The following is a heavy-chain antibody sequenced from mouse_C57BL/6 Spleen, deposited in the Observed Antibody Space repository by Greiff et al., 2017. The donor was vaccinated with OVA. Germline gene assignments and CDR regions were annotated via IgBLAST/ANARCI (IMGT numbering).Heavy chain of an antibody. Sequence: QVQLQQPGAELVRPGSSVKLSCKASGYTFTSYWMDWVKQRPGQGLEWIGNIYPSDSETHYNQKFKDKATLTVDKSSSTAYMQLSSLTSEDSAFYYCARYDYDWFAYWGQGTLVTVSA. CDR2: IYPSDSET. CDR1: GYTFTSYW. D-gene: IGHD2-4*01. CDR3: ARYDYDWFAY. V-gene: IGHV1-61*01. J-gene: IGHJ3*01.